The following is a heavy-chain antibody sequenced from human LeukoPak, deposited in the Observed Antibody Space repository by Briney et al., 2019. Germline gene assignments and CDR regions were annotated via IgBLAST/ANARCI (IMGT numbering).Heavy chain of an antibody. D-gene: IGHD4-17*01. V-gene: IGHV1-2*02. CDR2: INPNRGGT. CDR1: GYTFTGYY. CDR3: ARAVYGGKIEI. Sequence: SVKVSCKASGYTFTGYYMHWVRQAAAQGRAWMGWINPNRGGTNYAQKFQGRVTMTRDTSISTAYMELSRLRSDDTAVYYCARAVYGGKIEIWGQGTMVTVSS. J-gene: IGHJ3*02.